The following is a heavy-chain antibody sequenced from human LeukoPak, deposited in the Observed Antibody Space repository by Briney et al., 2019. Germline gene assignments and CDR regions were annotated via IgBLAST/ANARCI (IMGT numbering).Heavy chain of an antibody. CDR2: IYYSGST. CDR1: GGSISSSSYY. J-gene: IGHJ4*02. V-gene: IGHV4-39*01. D-gene: IGHD3-3*01. CDR3: ARHYYDFWSGYHFDY. Sequence: SETLSLTCTVPGGSISSSSYYLGWIRHPPGKGLEWIGSIYYSGSTYYNPSLKSRVTISVDTSKSQFSLKLSSVTAADTAVYCCARHYYDFWSGYHFDYWGQGTLVTVSS.